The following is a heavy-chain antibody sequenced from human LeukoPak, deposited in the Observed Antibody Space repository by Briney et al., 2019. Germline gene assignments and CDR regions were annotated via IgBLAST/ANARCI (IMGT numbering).Heavy chain of an antibody. V-gene: IGHV1-46*01. CDR2: INPSGGST. D-gene: IGHD2-15*01. CDR1: GSTFTSYY. Sequence: ASVKVSCKASGSTFTSYYMHWVRQAPGQGLEWMGIINPSGGSTSYAQKFQGRVTMTRDTSTSTVYMELSSLRSEDTAVYYCATGIRRDAFDIWGQGTMVTVSS. J-gene: IGHJ3*02. CDR3: ATGIRRDAFDI.